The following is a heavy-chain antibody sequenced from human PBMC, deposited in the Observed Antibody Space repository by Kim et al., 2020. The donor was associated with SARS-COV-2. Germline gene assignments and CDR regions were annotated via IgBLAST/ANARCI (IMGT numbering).Heavy chain of an antibody. D-gene: IGHD5-12*01. J-gene: IGHJ4*02. V-gene: IGHV1-69*04. CDR2: IIPILGIA. CDR1: GGTFSSYT. CDR3: ARDSVEMATIPLDY. Sequence: ASLKVSCKASGGTFSSYTISWVRQAPGQGLEWMGRIIPILGIANYAQKFQGRVTITADKSTSTAYMELSSLRSEDTAVYYCARDSVEMATIPLDYWGQGTLVTVSS.